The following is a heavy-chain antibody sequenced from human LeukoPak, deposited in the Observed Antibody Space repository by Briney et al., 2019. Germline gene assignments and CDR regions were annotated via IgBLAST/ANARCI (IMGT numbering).Heavy chain of an antibody. J-gene: IGHJ4*02. Sequence: PSETLSHTCTVSGGSISSYYWSWIRQPPGKGLEWIGYIYYSGSTNYNPSLKSRVTIPVDTSKNQFSLKLSSVTAADTAVYYCPRDLAHSSSSGLGNWGQGTLVTVSS. CDR3: PRDLAHSSSSGLGN. D-gene: IGHD6-6*01. CDR1: GGSISSYY. CDR2: IYYSGST. V-gene: IGHV4-59*01.